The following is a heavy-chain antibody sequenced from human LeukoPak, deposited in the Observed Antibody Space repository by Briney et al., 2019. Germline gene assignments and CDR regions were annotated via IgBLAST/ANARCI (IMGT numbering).Heavy chain of an antibody. CDR3: AKASADWYFDL. CDR2: ISWNSGTV. Sequence: GRSLRLSCAASGFNFNDYAMHRVRQAPGKGLEWVSGISWNSGTVAYADSVKGRFTISRDNSKKSLYLQMNSLRAEDMALYYCAKASADWYFDLWGRGTLVTVSS. D-gene: IGHD2-2*01. J-gene: IGHJ2*01. CDR1: GFNFNDYA. V-gene: IGHV3-9*03.